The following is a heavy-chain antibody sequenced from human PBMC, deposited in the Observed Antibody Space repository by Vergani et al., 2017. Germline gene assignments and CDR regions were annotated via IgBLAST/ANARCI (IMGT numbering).Heavy chain of an antibody. Sequence: QVQLQESGPGLVKPSETLSLTCTVPGGSISSYYWSWIRQPPGKGLEWIGYIYYSGSTNYNPSLKSRVTISVDTSKNQFSLKLSSVTAADTAVYYCARGRLGAVYWGQGTLVTVSS. CDR3: ARGRLGAVY. CDR1: GGSISSYY. V-gene: IGHV4-59*01. J-gene: IGHJ4*02. CDR2: IYYSGST. D-gene: IGHD6-25*01.